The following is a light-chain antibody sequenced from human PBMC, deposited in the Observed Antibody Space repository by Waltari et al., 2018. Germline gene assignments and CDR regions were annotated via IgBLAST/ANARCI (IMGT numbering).Light chain of an antibody. CDR2: GNI. Sequence: QIPGGAPKLLIYGNINRPSGVPDRFSGSKSGTSASLAITRLQAEDEADYYCQSYDSRLSGYVFGTATTVTVL. J-gene: IGLJ1*01. V-gene: IGLV1-40*01. CDR3: QSYDSRLSGYV.